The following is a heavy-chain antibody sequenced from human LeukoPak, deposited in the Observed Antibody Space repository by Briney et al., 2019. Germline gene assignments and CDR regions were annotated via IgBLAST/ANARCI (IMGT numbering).Heavy chain of an antibody. V-gene: IGHV4-59*12. CDR3: ARDVPRGTGYMDV. CDR2: IYYSGST. CDR1: GGSISSYY. Sequence: MASETLSLTCTVSGGSISSYYWSWIRQPPGKGLEWIGYIYYSGSTSSNPSLKSRVTISVDTSKNQFSLRLKYVTAADTAVYYCARDVPRGTGYMDVWGKGTTVTVSS. D-gene: IGHD3-10*01. J-gene: IGHJ6*03.